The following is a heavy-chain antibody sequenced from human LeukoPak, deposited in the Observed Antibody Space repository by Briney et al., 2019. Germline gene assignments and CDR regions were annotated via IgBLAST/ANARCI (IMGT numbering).Heavy chain of an antibody. CDR1: GFTFSRYW. Sequence: GGSLRLSCAASGFTFSRYWMSWVRPAPGKGLEWVATIKEDGNDKYYVDSVKGQFTISRDNAKNSLYLQMNSLRAEDTAVYYCVRRSRGNNIHYWGQGTLVSVSS. CDR2: IKEDGNDK. D-gene: IGHD2/OR15-2a*01. V-gene: IGHV3-7*05. CDR3: VRRSRGNNIHY. J-gene: IGHJ4*02.